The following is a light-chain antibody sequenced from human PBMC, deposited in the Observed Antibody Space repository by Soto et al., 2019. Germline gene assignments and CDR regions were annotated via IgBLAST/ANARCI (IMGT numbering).Light chain of an antibody. CDR3: QQYNNYWT. CDR1: QSINSR. Sequence: DIQMTQSPSTLSASVGDRVTITCRASQSINSRLAWYQQKPGKAPNLLIYKASNLESGVPSRFSGSGSGTEFTLTISSLQPDDFATYYCQQYNNYWTFGQGTKVEIK. CDR2: KAS. J-gene: IGKJ1*01. V-gene: IGKV1-5*03.